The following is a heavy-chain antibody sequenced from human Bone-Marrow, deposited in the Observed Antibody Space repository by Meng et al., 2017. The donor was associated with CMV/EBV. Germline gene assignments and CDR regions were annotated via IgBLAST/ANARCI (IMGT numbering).Heavy chain of an antibody. CDR1: GYTFTGYY. CDR3: ARVGCSSTSCYRGPWFDP. Sequence: ASVKVSCKASGYTFTGYYMHWVRQAPGQGLEWMGWINPNSGGTNYAQKFQGRVTMTRDTSISTAYMELSRLRSDDTAVYYCARVGCSSTSCYRGPWFDPWGQGTLVTGYS. CDR2: INPNSGGT. V-gene: IGHV1-2*02. J-gene: IGHJ5*02. D-gene: IGHD2-2*01.